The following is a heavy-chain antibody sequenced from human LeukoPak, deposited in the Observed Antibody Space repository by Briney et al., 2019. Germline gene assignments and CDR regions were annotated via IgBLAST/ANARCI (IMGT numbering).Heavy chain of an antibody. CDR2: ISAYNGDT. J-gene: IGHJ4*02. CDR3: ARDPTNTSGRYAYFDS. CDR1: GYTFTHHG. D-gene: IGHD6-19*01. Sequence: ASVKVSCKASGYTFTHHGITWVRQAPGQGLEWMAWISAYNGDTNYAQKFQGRVTLTTDTSTSTAYMELRSLRSDDTAVYYCARDPTNTSGRYAYFDSWGQRTLVTVSS. V-gene: IGHV1-18*01.